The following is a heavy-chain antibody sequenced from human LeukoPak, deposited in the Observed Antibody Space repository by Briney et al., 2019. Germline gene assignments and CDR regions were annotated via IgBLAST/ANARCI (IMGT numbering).Heavy chain of an antibody. Sequence: DPGGSLRLSCAASGFTFSSYAMSWVRQAPGKGLEWVSAISGSGGSTYYADSVKGRFTISRDNSKNTLYLQMNSLRAEDTAVYYCAKDPPYHDFWSGSFDYWGQGTLVTVSS. CDR3: AKDPPYHDFWSGSFDY. J-gene: IGHJ4*02. CDR2: ISGSGGST. V-gene: IGHV3-23*01. CDR1: GFTFSSYA. D-gene: IGHD3-3*01.